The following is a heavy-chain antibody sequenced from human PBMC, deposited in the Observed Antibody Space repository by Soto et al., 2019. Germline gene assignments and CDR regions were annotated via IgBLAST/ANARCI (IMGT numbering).Heavy chain of an antibody. V-gene: IGHV1-45*02. CDR2: ITPFNGNT. J-gene: IGHJ3*02. CDR1: GYTFTYRY. CDR3: ASGPPTMRAFDI. D-gene: IGHD5-12*01. Sequence: QMQLVQSGAEVKKTGSSVKVSCKASGYTFTYRYLHWVRQAPGQALEWMGWITPFNGNTNYAQKFQDRVTITRDRSMSTAYMELSSLRSEDTAMYYCASGPPTMRAFDIWGQGTMVTVSS.